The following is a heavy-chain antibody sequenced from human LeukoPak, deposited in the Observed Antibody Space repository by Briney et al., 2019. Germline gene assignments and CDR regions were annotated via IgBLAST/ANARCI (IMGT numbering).Heavy chain of an antibody. CDR1: GFTFSSYG. J-gene: IGHJ3*02. Sequence: PGGSLRLSCSASGFTFSSYGIYWVRPAPGKGLGYVPTITSHGGSAYYADSVKGRFTISRDNSKNTLYLQMNSLRADDTALYYCAKTHSGSYNDAFDIWGQGTMVTVSS. CDR2: ITSHGGSA. D-gene: IGHD1-26*01. CDR3: AKTHSGSYNDAFDI. V-gene: IGHV3-64*04.